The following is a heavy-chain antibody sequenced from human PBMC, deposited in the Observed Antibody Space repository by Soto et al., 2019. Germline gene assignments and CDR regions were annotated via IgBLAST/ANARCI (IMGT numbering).Heavy chain of an antibody. CDR2: IGTAGDT. D-gene: IGHD6-13*01. CDR3: AKSQEIGTHFFDS. Sequence: PGGSLRLSCEASGFILSGFDMHWVRQPTGKGLEWVSSIGTAGDTYYAVSVKGRFTISRDNAKNSLSLQMNSLRAGDMAVYFCAKSQEIGTHFFDSWGQGTQVTVSS. J-gene: IGHJ4*02. V-gene: IGHV3-13*01. CDR1: GFILSGFD.